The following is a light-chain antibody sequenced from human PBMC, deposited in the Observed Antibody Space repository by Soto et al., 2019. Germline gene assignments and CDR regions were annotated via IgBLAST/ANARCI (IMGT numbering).Light chain of an antibody. J-gene: IGKJ2*01. V-gene: IGKV3-11*01. CDR2: DAS. CDR3: QQRSNWPPYT. CDR1: QSVSSY. Sequence: EIVLTQSPATLSLSPGERATLSCRASQSVSSYLAWYQQKPGQAPRLLIYDASNRATGIPARFSGSGSGTDFTLYICGLEPEDFAVYYCQQRSNWPPYTIGQGTKLEIK.